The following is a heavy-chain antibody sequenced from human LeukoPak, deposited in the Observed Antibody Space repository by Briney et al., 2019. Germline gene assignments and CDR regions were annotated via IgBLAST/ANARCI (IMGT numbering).Heavy chain of an antibody. D-gene: IGHD4-17*01. Sequence: AGGSLRLSCAASGFTFSSYAMSWVRQSPGKGLEWVSAISGSGDSTYYADSVKGRFTISRDNSRNTLYLQMNGLRAEDAAVYYCAKSPYGDYYLDFDYWGQGTLVTVSS. CDR2: ISGSGDST. CDR3: AKSPYGDYYLDFDY. V-gene: IGHV3-23*01. CDR1: GFTFSSYA. J-gene: IGHJ4*02.